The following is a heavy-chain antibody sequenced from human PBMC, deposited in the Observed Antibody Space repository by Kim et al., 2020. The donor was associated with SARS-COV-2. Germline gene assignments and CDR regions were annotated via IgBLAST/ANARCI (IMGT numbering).Heavy chain of an antibody. Sequence: SETLSLTCTVSGDPINGNDYYWIWVRQPPGKGLEWVGTFYRRTNYYTPPLKSRLTTSVATTNNHFFLLLTAAATAAAAVYYCSGGTAVWGQGSLVTVSS. CDR3: SGGTAV. D-gene: IGHD3-16*01. CDR1: GDPINGNDYY. CDR2: FYRRTN. V-gene: IGHV4-39*02. J-gene: IGHJ4*01.